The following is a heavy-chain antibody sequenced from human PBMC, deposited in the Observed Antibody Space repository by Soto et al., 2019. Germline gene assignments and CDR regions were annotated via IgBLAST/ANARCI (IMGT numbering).Heavy chain of an antibody. CDR2: IIPISDTT. CDR1: GGTFSSYA. D-gene: IGHD2-2*01. V-gene: IGHV1-69*01. CDR3: ARSQGSSTSVEIDYYYYHGMDV. J-gene: IGHJ6*02. Sequence: QVQLVQSGAEVKKPGSSVKVSCKASGGTFSSYAISWVRQAPGQGLEWMGGIIPISDTTNYAQKFQGRVTITADESTSTAYMELSSLRSEDTAAYYCARSQGSSTSVEIDYYYYHGMDVWGQGTTVTVTS.